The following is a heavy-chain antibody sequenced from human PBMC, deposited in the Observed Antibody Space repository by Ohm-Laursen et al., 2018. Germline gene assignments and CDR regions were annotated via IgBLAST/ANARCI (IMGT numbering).Heavy chain of an antibody. J-gene: IGHJ3*02. V-gene: IGHV3-23*01. CDR1: GFTFSNYA. D-gene: IGHD3-9*01. Sequence: SLRLSCAASGFTFSNYAMSWVHQAPGKGPEWVSGISGSGGSTYYADSVKGRFTIPRDNSKNTLYLQMNSLRAEDTAVYYCAKVRFYDILTGDYDAFDIWGQGTMVTVSS. CDR2: ISGSGGST. CDR3: AKVRFYDILTGDYDAFDI.